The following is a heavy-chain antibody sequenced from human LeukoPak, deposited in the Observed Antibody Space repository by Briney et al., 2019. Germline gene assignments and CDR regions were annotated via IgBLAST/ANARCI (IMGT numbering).Heavy chain of an antibody. Sequence: SDTLSRTRAVSGYSMSSGYYWGWLGQPPGEGLEWSASTYHNGDTYYNSPLKSQDTIRVDTAEDQFAQKVSSLTDADTALYYCARQGSCSNTNCNRWFDPWGQGTLVTVSS. V-gene: IGHV4-38-2*01. J-gene: IGHJ5*02. CDR3: ARQGSCSNTNCNRWFDP. CDR2: TYHNGDT. CDR1: GYSMSSGYY. D-gene: IGHD2-2*01.